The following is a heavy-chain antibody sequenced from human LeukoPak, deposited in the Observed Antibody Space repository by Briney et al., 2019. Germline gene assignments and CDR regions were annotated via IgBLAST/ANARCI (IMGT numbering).Heavy chain of an antibody. CDR2: ISGSGVGT. CDR3: AKQGDGYYFDY. D-gene: IGHD2-21*02. V-gene: IGHV3-23*01. Sequence: GGSLRLSCAASGFTFSHYGMTWVRQAPGKGLEWVSAISGSGVGTYFADSVKGRFTISRDNHKNTLYLQMNSLRAEDTAVYYCAKQGDGYYFDYWGQGTLVSVSS. J-gene: IGHJ4*02. CDR1: GFTFSHYG.